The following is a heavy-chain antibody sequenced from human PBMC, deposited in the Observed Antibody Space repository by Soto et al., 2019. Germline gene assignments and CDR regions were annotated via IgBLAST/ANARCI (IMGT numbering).Heavy chain of an antibody. J-gene: IGHJ6*02. CDR3: TRDDSSSWYNGMDV. CDR1: GFTFGDYA. V-gene: IGHV3-49*03. Sequence: AGGSLRLSCTASGFTFGDYAMSWFRQAPGKGLEWVGFIRSKAYGGTTEYAASVKGRFTISRDDSKSIAYLQMNSLKTEDTAVYYCTRDDSSSWYNGMDVWGQGTTVTVSS. D-gene: IGHD6-13*01. CDR2: IRSKAYGGTT.